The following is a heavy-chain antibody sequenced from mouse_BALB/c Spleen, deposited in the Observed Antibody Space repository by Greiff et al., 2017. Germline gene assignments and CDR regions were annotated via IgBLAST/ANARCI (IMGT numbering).Heavy chain of an antibody. CDR2: ISYDGSN. J-gene: IGHJ2*01. V-gene: IGHV3-6*02. Sequence: QESGPGLVKPSQSLSLTCSVTGYSITSGYYWNWIRQFPGNKLEWMGYISYDGSNNYNPSLKNRISITRDTSKNQFFLKLNSVTTEDTATYYCAREDDYFDYWGQGTTLTVSS. CDR3: AREDDYFDY. CDR1: GYSITSGYY.